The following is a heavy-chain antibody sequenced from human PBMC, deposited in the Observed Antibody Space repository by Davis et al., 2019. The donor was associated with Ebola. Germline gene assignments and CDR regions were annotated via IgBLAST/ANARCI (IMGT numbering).Heavy chain of an antibody. Sequence: PSETLSLTCTVSGGSISSSSYYWGWIRQPPGKGLEWIGSIYYSGSTYYNPSLKSRVTISVDTSKNQFSLKLSSVTAADTAVYYCARETMTVRDRYFDYWGQGTLVTVSS. CDR1: GGSISSSSYY. CDR2: IYYSGST. D-gene: IGHD3-22*01. V-gene: IGHV4-39*07. J-gene: IGHJ4*02. CDR3: ARETMTVRDRYFDY.